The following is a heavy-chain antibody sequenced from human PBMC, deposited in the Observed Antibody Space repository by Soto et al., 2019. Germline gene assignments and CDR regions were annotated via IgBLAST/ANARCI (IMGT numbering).Heavy chain of an antibody. CDR1: GFTFSSYA. CDR2: ISGSGGST. J-gene: IGHJ6*02. V-gene: IGHV3-23*01. D-gene: IGHD1-26*01. Sequence: GGSLRLSCAASGFTFSSYAMSWVRQAPGKGLEWVSAISGSGGSTYYADSVKGRFTISRDNSKNTLYLQMNSLRAEDTAVYYCAKEVKWELLLDYYYYGMDVWGQGTTVTVSS. CDR3: AKEVKWELLLDYYYYGMDV.